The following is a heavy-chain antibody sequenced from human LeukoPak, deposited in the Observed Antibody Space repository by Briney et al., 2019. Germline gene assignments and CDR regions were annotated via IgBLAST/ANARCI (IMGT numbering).Heavy chain of an antibody. CDR2: ITPKNGDT. V-gene: IGHV1-2*02. J-gene: IGHJ4*02. CDR1: GYTFTGYY. D-gene: IGHD1-26*01. CDR3: AREIVHSGGDS. Sequence: ASVKVSCKASGYTFTGYYMHWVRQAPGQGLEWMGWITPKNGDTSYAQKFQGRVTMTRDTSISTAHMEVSRLTSEDTAVYYCAREIVHSGGDSWGQGTLVIVSS.